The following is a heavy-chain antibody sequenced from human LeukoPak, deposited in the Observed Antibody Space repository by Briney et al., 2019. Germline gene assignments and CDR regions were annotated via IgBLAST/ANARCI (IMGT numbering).Heavy chain of an antibody. V-gene: IGHV4-59*01. Sequence: PSETLSLTCTVSGGSISSYYWSWIRQPPGKGLEWVGYIYYSGSTNYNPSLKSRVTISVDTSKNQFSLKLSSVTAADTAVYYCARVAAAGTSAEYFQHWGQGTLVTVSS. J-gene: IGHJ1*01. CDR1: GGSISSYY. CDR2: IYYSGST. D-gene: IGHD6-13*01. CDR3: ARVAAAGTSAEYFQH.